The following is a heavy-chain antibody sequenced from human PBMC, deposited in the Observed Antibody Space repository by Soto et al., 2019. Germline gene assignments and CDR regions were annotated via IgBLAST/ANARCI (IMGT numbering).Heavy chain of an antibody. Sequence: QVQLVQSGAEVKKPGASVKVSCKASGYTFTGYYMHWVRQAPGQGLEWMGWINPNSGGTNYAQKFQGWVTMTRDTSISTAYRELSSLRSDDTAVYYCARERWGDICSGGSCYDFPGLNRNWFDPWGQGTLVTVSS. CDR2: INPNSGGT. D-gene: IGHD2-15*01. CDR3: ARERWGDICSGGSCYDFPGLNRNWFDP. CDR1: GYTFTGYY. V-gene: IGHV1-2*04. J-gene: IGHJ5*02.